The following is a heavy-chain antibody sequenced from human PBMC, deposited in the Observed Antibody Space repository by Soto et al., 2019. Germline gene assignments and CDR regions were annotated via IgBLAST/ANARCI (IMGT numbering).Heavy chain of an antibody. CDR2: VIPILDIT. CDR1: GGTFSSYS. CDR3: ARGNVPDAAHSYSYMDV. J-gene: IGHJ6*03. Sequence: QVHLVQSGAEVKNPGSSVKVSCKASGGTFSSYSVNWVRLAPGQGLEWMGRVIPILDITNYAEQFQGRVTITADKSTTTSYMELSSLISEDTAVYYCARGNVPDAAHSYSYMDVWGKGTTVTVSS. V-gene: IGHV1-69*02. D-gene: IGHD2-2*01.